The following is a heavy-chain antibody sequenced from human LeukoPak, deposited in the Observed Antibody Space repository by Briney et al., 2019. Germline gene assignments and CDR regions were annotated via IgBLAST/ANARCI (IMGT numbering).Heavy chain of an antibody. CDR2: ISGSGGST. D-gene: IGHD6-13*01. J-gene: IGHJ4*02. CDR3: AKDNKGSSWYRGGSY. V-gene: IGHV3-23*01. CDR1: GFTFSSYA. Sequence: GGSLRLSCAASGFTFSSYAMSWVRQAPGKGLEWVSAISGSGGSTYYADSVKGRFTISRDNSKNTLYLQMNSLRAEDTAVYYCAKDNKGSSWYRGGSYWGQGTLVTVSS.